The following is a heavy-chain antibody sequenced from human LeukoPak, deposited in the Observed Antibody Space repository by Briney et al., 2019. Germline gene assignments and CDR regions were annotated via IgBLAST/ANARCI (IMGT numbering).Heavy chain of an antibody. J-gene: IGHJ4*02. CDR2: INHSGST. Sequence: SETLSLTCAVYGGSFSGYYWSWIRQPPGKGLEWIGEINHSGSTNYNPSLKSRVTISVDTSKNQSSLKLSSVTAADTAVYYCASSIYYDTALDYWGQGTLVTVSS. V-gene: IGHV4-34*01. CDR3: ASSIYYDTALDY. D-gene: IGHD3-22*01. CDR1: GGSFSGYY.